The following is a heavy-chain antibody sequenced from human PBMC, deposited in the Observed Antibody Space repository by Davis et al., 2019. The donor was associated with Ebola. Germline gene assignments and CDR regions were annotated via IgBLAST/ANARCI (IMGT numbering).Heavy chain of an antibody. CDR3: AREIVVVVAATPNGYYYYGMDV. V-gene: IGHV1-3*01. Sequence: ASVKVSCKASGYTFTSYAMHWVRQAPGQRLEWMGWINAGNGNTKYSQKFQGRVTMTRDTSTSTVYMELSSLRSEDTAVYYCAREIVVVVAATPNGYYYYGMDVWGQGTTVTVSS. CDR2: INAGNGNT. J-gene: IGHJ6*02. D-gene: IGHD2-15*01. CDR1: GYTFTSYA.